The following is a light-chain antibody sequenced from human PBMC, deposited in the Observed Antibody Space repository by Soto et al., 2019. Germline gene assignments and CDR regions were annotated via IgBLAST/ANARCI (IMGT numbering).Light chain of an antibody. CDR3: QQYGSSLGLT. V-gene: IGKV3-20*01. CDR2: GAS. Sequence: EIVLTQSPGTLSLSPGERATLSCRASQSVSSSYLAWYQQKPGQAPRLLIYGASGRATGIPDRFSGSGSGTDITLTISRLEHEDFAVYYCQQYGSSLGLTFGGGTKVEIK. CDR1: QSVSSSY. J-gene: IGKJ4*01.